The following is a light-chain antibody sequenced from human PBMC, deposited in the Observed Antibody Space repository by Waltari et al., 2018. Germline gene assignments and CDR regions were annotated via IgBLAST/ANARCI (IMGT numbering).Light chain of an antibody. J-gene: IGKJ1*01. CDR2: WSS. CDR3: HQYSSTPWT. CDR1: QTVLHSSDTKNY. V-gene: IGKV4-1*01. Sequence: DVVMTQFPASLAGSLGERATINCKSSQTVLHSSDTKNYVAWYQQKPGQPPKLLIYWSSTRESGVPDRFSGSGSGTDFTLTISSLQAEDVAVYYCHQYSSTPWTFGQGTKVEVK.